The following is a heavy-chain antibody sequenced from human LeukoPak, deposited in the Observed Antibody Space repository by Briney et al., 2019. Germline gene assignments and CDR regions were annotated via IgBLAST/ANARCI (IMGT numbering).Heavy chain of an antibody. V-gene: IGHV4-59*08. CDR3: ARRMYGTSFDY. CDR2: IYYSGST. J-gene: IGHJ4*02. Sequence: GSLRLSCAASGFTFSRYSMNWVRQAPGKGLEWIGCIYYSGSTYYNPSLKSRVTISVDTSKNQLSLRLTSVTAADTAVYYCARRMYGTSFDYWGQGTLVTVSS. CDR1: GFTFSRYSMN. D-gene: IGHD6-6*01.